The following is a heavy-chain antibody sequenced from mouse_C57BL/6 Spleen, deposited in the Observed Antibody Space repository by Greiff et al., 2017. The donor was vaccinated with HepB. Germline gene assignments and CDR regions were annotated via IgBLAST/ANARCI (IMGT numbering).Heavy chain of an antibody. D-gene: IGHD1-1*02. J-gene: IGHJ4*01. Sequence: KCLEWLGVIWRGGSTDYNAAFMSRLSITKDNSKSQVFFKMNSLQADDTAIYYCAKKSSYYLYAMDYWGQGTSVTVSS. CDR2: IWRGGST. V-gene: IGHV2-5*01. CDR3: AKKSSYYLYAMDY.